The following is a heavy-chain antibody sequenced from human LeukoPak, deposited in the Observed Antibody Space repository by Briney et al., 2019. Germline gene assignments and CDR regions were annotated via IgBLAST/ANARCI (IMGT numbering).Heavy chain of an antibody. Sequence: PSETLSLTCTVSGGSISTYYWSWIRQPAGKGLEWIGLISASGSTIYNPSLKSRVTMSVDTSKNQFSLRVTSVTAADTAMYYCVIYNNASRHTIFYMDVWGNGTTVTVSS. D-gene: IGHD3-9*01. CDR1: GGSISTYY. V-gene: IGHV4-4*07. J-gene: IGHJ6*03. CDR3: VIYNNASRHTIFYMDV. CDR2: ISASGST.